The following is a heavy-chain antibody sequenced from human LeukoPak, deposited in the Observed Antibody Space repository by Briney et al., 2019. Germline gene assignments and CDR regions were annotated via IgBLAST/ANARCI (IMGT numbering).Heavy chain of an antibody. V-gene: IGHV3-21*01. CDR1: GFTFSSYS. D-gene: IGHD6-13*01. J-gene: IGHJ6*02. Sequence: GGSLRLSCAASGFTFSSYSMNWVRQAPGKGLEWVSSISSSSSYIYYADSVKGRFTISRDNAKNSLYLQMNSLRAEDRAVYYCARGGIAAAVGLYGMDVWGQGTTVTVSS. CDR3: ARGGIAAAVGLYGMDV. CDR2: ISSSSSYI.